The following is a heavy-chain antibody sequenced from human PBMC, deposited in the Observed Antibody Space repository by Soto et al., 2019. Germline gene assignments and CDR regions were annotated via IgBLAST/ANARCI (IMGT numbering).Heavy chain of an antibody. V-gene: IGHV3-21*01. CDR2: ITSSSSYI. D-gene: IGHD3-22*01. CDR3: VRARSTDSRPDY. J-gene: IGHJ4*02. CDR1: GFTFSLYS. Sequence: GGSLRLSCAASGFTFSLYSMIWVHQAPGKGLEWVASITSSSSYIYYEDSLKGRFTISRDNAKNSLFLQLDGLRAEDTAVYFCVRARSTDSRPDYWGQGTLVTVSS.